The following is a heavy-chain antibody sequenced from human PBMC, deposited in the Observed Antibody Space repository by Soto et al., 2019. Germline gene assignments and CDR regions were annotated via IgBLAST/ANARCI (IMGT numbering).Heavy chain of an antibody. CDR3: ARDDDFWSCYYRTFFYYDGMDV. CDR1: GYTFTSYG. J-gene: IGHJ6*02. Sequence: QVQLVQSGAEVKKPGASVKVSCKASGYTFTSYGISWVRQAPGQGLEWMGWISAYNGNTNYAQKLQGRVTMTTDTSTSTAYMELRSLRSDDTAVYYCARDDDFWSCYYRTFFYYDGMDVWGQGTTVTVSS. CDR2: ISAYNGNT. D-gene: IGHD3-3*01. V-gene: IGHV1-18*01.